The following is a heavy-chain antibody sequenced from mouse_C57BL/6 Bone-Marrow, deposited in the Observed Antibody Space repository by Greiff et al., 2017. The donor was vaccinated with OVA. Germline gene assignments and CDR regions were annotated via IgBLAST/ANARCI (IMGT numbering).Heavy chain of an antibody. CDR2: IDPSASYT. D-gene: IGHD2-4*01. CDR3: AKYDYDVDY. Sequence: QVQLQQPGAELVKPGASVKLSCKASGYTFTSYWMQWVKQRPGQGLEWIGEIDPSASYTNYNQKFKGKATLTVDTSSSTAYMQLSSLTSEDSAVYYCAKYDYDVDYWGQGTTLTVSS. J-gene: IGHJ2*01. V-gene: IGHV1-50*01. CDR1: GYTFTSYW.